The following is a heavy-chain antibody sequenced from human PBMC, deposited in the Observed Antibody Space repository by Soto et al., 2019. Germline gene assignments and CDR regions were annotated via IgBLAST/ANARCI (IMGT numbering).Heavy chain of an antibody. CDR1: GGSISSYY. D-gene: IGHD3-10*01. J-gene: IGHJ4*02. Sequence: SETLSLTCTVSGGSISSYYWSWIRQPPGKGLEWIGYIYYSGSTNYNPSLKSRVTISVDTSKNQFSLKLSLVTAADTAVYYCAILYYGSGSYYFDYWGQGTLVTVSS. V-gene: IGHV4-59*01. CDR3: AILYYGSGSYYFDY. CDR2: IYYSGST.